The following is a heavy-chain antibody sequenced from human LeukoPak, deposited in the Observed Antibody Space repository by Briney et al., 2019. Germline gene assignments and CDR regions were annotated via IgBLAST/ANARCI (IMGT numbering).Heavy chain of an antibody. CDR2: ISGSGGST. J-gene: IGHJ4*02. D-gene: IGHD3-10*01. Sequence: PGGSLRLSCAASGFTFSCYAMSWVRQAPGKGLEWVSAISGSGGSTYYADSVKGRFTISRDNSKNSLYLQMNSLRAEDTALYYCAKAERHMVRGVIITDWGQGTLVTVSS. V-gene: IGHV3-23*01. CDR1: GFTFSCYA. CDR3: AKAERHMVRGVIITD.